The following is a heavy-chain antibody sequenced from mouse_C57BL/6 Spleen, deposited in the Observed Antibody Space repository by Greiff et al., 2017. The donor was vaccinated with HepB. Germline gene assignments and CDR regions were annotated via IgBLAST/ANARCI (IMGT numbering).Heavy chain of an antibody. CDR2: IYPGSGNT. CDR1: GYTFTDYY. Sequence: VQLVESGPELVKPGASVKISCKASGYTFTDYYINWVKQRPGQGLEWIGWIYPGSGNTKYNEKFKGKATLTVDTSSSTAYMQLSSLTSEDSAVYFCARWDYDYDGPYFDYWGQGTTLTVSS. D-gene: IGHD2-4*01. CDR3: ARWDYDYDGPYFDY. V-gene: IGHV1-84*01. J-gene: IGHJ2*01.